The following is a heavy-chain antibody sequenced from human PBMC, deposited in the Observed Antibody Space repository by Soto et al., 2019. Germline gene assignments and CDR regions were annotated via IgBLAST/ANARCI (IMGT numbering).Heavy chain of an antibody. CDR1: GGTFSSYA. CDR2: IIPIFGTA. Sequence: QVQLVQSGAEVKKPGSSVKVSCKASGGTFSSYAISWVRQAPGQGLEWMGGIIPIFGTANYAQKFQGRVTITAEETTSTAYLELSRLGSEDTAVYYCGGGISPYPFYYFYGMDVLGQGTTVTVSS. CDR3: GGGISPYPFYYFYGMDV. V-gene: IGHV1-69*01. J-gene: IGHJ6*02.